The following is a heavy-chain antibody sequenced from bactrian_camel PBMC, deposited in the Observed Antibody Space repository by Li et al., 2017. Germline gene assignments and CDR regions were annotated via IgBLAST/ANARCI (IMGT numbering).Heavy chain of an antibody. J-gene: IGHJ6*01. CDR2: YFGGSGST. CDR3: AADFLWYGGSCPRGSGFGY. D-gene: IGHD6*01. Sequence: QLVESGGGSVQAGGSLSLSCEASGNPSNSRCVGWFRQAPGKEREAVAKLYFGGSGSTYYDDAVKGRFTISKNDEENTVYLQMNSLKPEDTAMYSCAADFLWYGGSCPRGSGFGYWGQGTQVTVS. CDR1: GNPSNSRC. V-gene: IGHV3-3*01.